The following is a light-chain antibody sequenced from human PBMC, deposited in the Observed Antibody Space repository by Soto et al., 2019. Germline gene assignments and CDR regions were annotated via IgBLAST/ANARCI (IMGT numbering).Light chain of an antibody. Sequence: QSALTQPPSASGSPGQSVTISCTGSSSDVGSYNRVSWYQQPPGTAPRVMIYEVSNRPLGVPDRFSGSKSGNTASLTISGLQAEDEADYYCSSYTSSSTLVFGGGTKLTVL. CDR2: EVS. J-gene: IGLJ2*01. V-gene: IGLV2-18*02. CDR1: SSDVGSYNR. CDR3: SSYTSSSTLV.